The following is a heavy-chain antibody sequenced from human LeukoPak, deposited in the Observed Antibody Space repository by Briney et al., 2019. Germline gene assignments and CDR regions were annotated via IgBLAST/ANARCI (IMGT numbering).Heavy chain of an antibody. CDR1: GFTFSDYG. CDR2: ISYDGSNK. J-gene: IGHJ4*02. D-gene: IGHD4-17*01. Sequence: GGSLRLSCAASGFTFSDYGMHWVRQAPGKGLEWVAVISYDGSNKYSADSVKGRFTISRDNSKNTLYLQMNSLRAEDTAVYYCAKGEDYGDYVLSYWGQGTLVTVSS. V-gene: IGHV3-30*18. CDR3: AKGEDYGDYVLSY.